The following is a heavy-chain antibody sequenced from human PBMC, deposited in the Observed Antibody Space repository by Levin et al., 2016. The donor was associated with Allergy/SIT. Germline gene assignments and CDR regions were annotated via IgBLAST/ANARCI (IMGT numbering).Heavy chain of an antibody. D-gene: IGHD6-19*01. Sequence: WIRQPPGKGLEWIGSIHYNGNTFYNPSLKSRVTVLVDTSKNQFSLKVYSLTAADTAVYYCARHSPAVAAGHWFGPWGQGTLVTVSS. J-gene: IGHJ5*02. CDR3: ARHSPAVAAGHWFGP. V-gene: IGHV4-39*01. CDR2: IHYNGNT.